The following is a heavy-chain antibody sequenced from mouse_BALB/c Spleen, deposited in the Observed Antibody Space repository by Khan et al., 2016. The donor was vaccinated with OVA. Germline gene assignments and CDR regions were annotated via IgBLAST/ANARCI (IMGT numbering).Heavy chain of an antibody. J-gene: IGHJ2*01. CDR1: GYSITTDYA. V-gene: IGHV3-2*02. CDR2: ISYSGYT. CDR3: ARVYGGDFDY. Sequence: EVQLVESGPGLVKPSQSLSFTCTVTGYSITTDYAWNWIRQFPGNKLEWMGFISYSGYTNYNPSFKSRISITRDPSTTQFFLQLKSVTTEDTARDYCARVYGGDFDYWGQGTTLTVSS. D-gene: IGHD1-1*01.